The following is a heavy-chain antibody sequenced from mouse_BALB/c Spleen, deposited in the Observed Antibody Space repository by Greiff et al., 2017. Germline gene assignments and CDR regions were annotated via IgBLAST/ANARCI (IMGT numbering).Heavy chain of an antibody. CDR3: ARASYGSSYGFAY. CDR1: GFTFTDYY. CDR2: IRNKANGYTT. V-gene: IGHV7-3*02. D-gene: IGHD1-1*01. J-gene: IGHJ3*01. Sequence: EVKLMESGGGLVQPGGSLRLSCATSGFTFTDYYMSWVRQPPGKALEWLGFIRNKANGYTTEYSASVKGRFTISRDNSQSILYLQMNTLRAEDSATYYCARASYGSSYGFAYWGQGTLVTVSA.